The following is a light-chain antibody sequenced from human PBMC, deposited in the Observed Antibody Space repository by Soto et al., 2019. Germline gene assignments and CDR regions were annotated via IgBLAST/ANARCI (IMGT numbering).Light chain of an antibody. CDR2: RTS. Sequence: IQMTQSPSSLAASVGYRLTITCRASQSISRHLNWYQQKXGKXPKLLIYRTSSLQSGVPSRISGSGSGTDFTLTISSLQPEDFATYYCQQSYSDPLTFGGGTKVDIK. CDR3: QQSYSDPLT. V-gene: IGKV1-39*01. J-gene: IGKJ4*01. CDR1: QSISRH.